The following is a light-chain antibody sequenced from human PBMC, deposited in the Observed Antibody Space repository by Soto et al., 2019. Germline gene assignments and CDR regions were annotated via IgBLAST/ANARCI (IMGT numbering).Light chain of an antibody. CDR1: QSVASN. Sequence: EIVMTQSPASLSVSPGDGATLSCRASQSVASNVAWYQQKPGQGHRLLIHGASTRAVGVPARFSGSGSGTVFTLTICSLQSEDFVVYYCQQYHNWPPQYTFGQGTKLQIK. CDR3: QQYHNWPPQYT. J-gene: IGKJ2*01. V-gene: IGKV3-15*01. CDR2: GAS.